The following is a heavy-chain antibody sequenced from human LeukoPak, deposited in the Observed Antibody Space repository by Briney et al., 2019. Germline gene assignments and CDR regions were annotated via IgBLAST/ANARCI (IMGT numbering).Heavy chain of an antibody. CDR3: ARDGDSSGSTGHDY. CDR2: ISAYNGNT. D-gene: IGHD3-22*01. Sequence: ASVKVSCKASGYTFTSYGISWVRQAPGQGLEWMGWISAYNGNTNYGQKLQGRVTMTTDTSTSTAYMELRSLRSDDTAVYYCARDGDSSGSTGHDYWGQGTPVTVSS. CDR1: GYTFTSYG. V-gene: IGHV1-18*01. J-gene: IGHJ4*02.